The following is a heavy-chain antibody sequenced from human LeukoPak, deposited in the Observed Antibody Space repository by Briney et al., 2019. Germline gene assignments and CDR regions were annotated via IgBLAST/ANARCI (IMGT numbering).Heavy chain of an antibody. CDR2: ISGSGSRT. CDR3: ARLSGSYYLT. Sequence: GGSLRLSCAASVTFSNAWMSWVRQAPGKGLEWVSTISGSGSRTYYADSVKGRFSISRDNSKNTLYLQMNSLRAEDTAVYYCARLSGSYYLTWGQGTLVTVSS. J-gene: IGHJ4*02. CDR1: VTFSNAW. D-gene: IGHD1-26*01. V-gene: IGHV3-23*01.